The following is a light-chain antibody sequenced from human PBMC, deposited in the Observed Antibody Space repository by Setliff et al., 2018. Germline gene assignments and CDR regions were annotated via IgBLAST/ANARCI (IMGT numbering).Light chain of an antibody. CDR2: EVS. Sequence: QSALAQPASVSGSPGQSITISCTATSSDVGDYNYVSWYQQHPGKAPKLIIFEVSNRPSGVSNRFSGSKSGNTASLTISGLQAEDEADYYCSSYTSTSLYVFAAGTKV. CDR1: SSDVGDYNY. J-gene: IGLJ1*01. CDR3: SSYTSTSLYV. V-gene: IGLV2-14*01.